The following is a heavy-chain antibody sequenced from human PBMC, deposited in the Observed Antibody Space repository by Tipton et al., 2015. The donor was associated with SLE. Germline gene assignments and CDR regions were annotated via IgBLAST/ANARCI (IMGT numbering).Heavy chain of an antibody. CDR2: IYTNENT. CDR3: ARNKATPDY. D-gene: IGHD4-23*01. J-gene: IGHJ4*02. V-gene: IGHV4-4*07. CDR1: GGSISSYY. Sequence: TLSLTCTVSGGSISSYYWSWIRQPAGGGLEWIGRIYTNENTNYNPSLKSRVTMSVDTSKNQFSLKLTSVTDADTAIYYCARNKATPDYWGQGTLVTVSS.